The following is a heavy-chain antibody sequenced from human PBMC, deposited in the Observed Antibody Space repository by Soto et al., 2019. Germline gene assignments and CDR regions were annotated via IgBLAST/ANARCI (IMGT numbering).Heavy chain of an antibody. V-gene: IGHV1-69*02. J-gene: IGHJ4*02. D-gene: IGHD6-19*01. CDR3: AAVAGTSAFVGYFEY. CDR2: IIPALDIE. CDR1: GGTFSSYT. Sequence: QALLVQSGAEVKKPGSSVKVSCKASGGTFSSYTLTWLRRAPGQGPEWMGRIIPALDIEDYAQKFQGRVTITADTSTSTAYMELRSLRADDTAVYYCAAVAGTSAFVGYFEYWGQGTLVTVSS.